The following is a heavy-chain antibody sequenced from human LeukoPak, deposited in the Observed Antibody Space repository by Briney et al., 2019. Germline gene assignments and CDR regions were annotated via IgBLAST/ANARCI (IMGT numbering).Heavy chain of an antibody. Sequence: GGSLRLSCAASGFTFSSYAMSRVRQAPGKGLEWVPAISGSGGSTYYADSVKGRFTISRNNSKNTLYLQMNSLRAEDTAVYYCARVLPRDYGSGSYSRDNWFDPWGQGTLVTVSS. CDR2: ISGSGGST. D-gene: IGHD3-10*01. CDR1: GFTFSSYA. V-gene: IGHV3-23*01. CDR3: ARVLPRDYGSGSYSRDNWFDP. J-gene: IGHJ5*02.